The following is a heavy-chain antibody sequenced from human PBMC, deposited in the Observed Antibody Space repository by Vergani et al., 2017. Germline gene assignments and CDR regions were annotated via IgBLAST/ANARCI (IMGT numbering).Heavy chain of an antibody. D-gene: IGHD2-15*01. CDR3: ARDLAYCHEGSCAL. CDR2: VLFDGSNE. Sequence: QVQLVQSGGGVVQPGGSLSLSCVASGFTFNRYGMQWVRQAPGQGLEWVAYVLFDGSNEYYADSVKGRFIVSRDNSNDALYLQMNSLRTDDTAVYYCARDLAYCHEGSCALWGQGSVVTVSS. CDR1: GFTFNRYG. V-gene: IGHV3-30*02. J-gene: IGHJ4*02.